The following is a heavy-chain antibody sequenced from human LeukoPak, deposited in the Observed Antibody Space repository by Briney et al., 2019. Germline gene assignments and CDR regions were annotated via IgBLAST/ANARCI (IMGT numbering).Heavy chain of an antibody. Sequence: SETLSLTCTVSGGSISSYYWSWIRQPAGKGLEWIGRIYTSGSTNYNPSLKSRVTMSVGTSKNQFSLKLSSVTAADTAVYYCARELWFGELFWFDPWGQGTLVTVSS. J-gene: IGHJ5*02. D-gene: IGHD3-10*01. V-gene: IGHV4-4*07. CDR3: ARELWFGELFWFDP. CDR1: GGSISSYY. CDR2: IYTSGST.